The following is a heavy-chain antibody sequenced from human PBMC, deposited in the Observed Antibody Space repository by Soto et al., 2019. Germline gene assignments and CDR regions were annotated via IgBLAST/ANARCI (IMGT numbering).Heavy chain of an antibody. Sequence: SESLYLPCMLPVESMSSRSYYGCWILQPPGKALEWIGSIYYSGRTYYNPSFKSRVPISIDTSKTQFSLKLSSVTATDTAVSYCARQRTTVVTQAYFDHWGQGALVTVSS. J-gene: IGHJ4*02. D-gene: IGHD2-21*02. CDR3: ARQRTTVVTQAYFDH. CDR2: IYYSGRT. CDR1: VESMSSRSYY. V-gene: IGHV4-39*01.